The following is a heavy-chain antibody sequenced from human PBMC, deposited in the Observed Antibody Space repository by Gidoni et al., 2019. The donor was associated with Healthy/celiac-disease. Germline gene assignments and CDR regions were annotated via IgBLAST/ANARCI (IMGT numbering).Heavy chain of an antibody. J-gene: IGHJ5*02. CDR1: GGPCSSYA. CDR3: ARGGGGYSP. CDR2: IIPIFDTA. V-gene: IGHV1-69*01. Sequence: QVQLVQSGAAGTKPVSSVKVSCKASGGPCSSYAISWVRQAPGQGLEWMGGIIPIFDTANYAKKFQGRVTITADDSTSTAYMELSSLRSEDTAVYYCARGGGGYSPWGQGTLVTVSS. D-gene: IGHD5-18*01.